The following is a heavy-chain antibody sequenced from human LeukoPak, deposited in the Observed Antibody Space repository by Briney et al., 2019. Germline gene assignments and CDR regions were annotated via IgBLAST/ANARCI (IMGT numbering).Heavy chain of an antibody. CDR1: GYTFTGYY. D-gene: IGHD6-19*01. CDR3: ARETGEQWLPQY. Sequence: GASVKVSCKASGYTFTGYYMHWVRQAPGQGLEWMGWINPNSGGTNYAQKFQGTVTMTRDTSISTAYMELSRLRSDDTAVYYCARETGEQWLPQYWGQGTLVTVSS. J-gene: IGHJ4*02. CDR2: INPNSGGT. V-gene: IGHV1-2*02.